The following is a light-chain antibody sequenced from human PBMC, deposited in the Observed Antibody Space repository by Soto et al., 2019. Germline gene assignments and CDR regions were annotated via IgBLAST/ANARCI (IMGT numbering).Light chain of an antibody. J-gene: IGKJ2*01. CDR1: QSISSN. Sequence: EIVMTQSPATLSVSPGERANLSCRSSQSISSNVAWYQQKPGQAPRLLIYGASTRATDIPARFSGSGSGTEFTLTISSLQSEDFAVYYCQQYDNWYTFGQGTKVDIK. CDR2: GAS. V-gene: IGKV3-15*01. CDR3: QQYDNWYT.